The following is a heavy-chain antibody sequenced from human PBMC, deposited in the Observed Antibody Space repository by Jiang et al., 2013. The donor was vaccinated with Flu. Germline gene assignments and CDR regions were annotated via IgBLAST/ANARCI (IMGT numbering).Heavy chain of an antibody. Sequence: VQLLESGGGLVQPGGSLRLSCAASGFTFSSYAMSCVRQAPGKGLEWVSAISGSGGGTYYADSVKGRFTISRDNSKNTLYLQMNSLRADDTAIYYCAKDHDGDGNLRTFDQWGQGTLVAVSS. CDR3: AKDHDGDGNLRTFDQ. CDR1: GFTFSSYA. D-gene: IGHD3-10*01. CDR2: ISGSGGGT. V-gene: IGHV3-23*01. J-gene: IGHJ4*02.